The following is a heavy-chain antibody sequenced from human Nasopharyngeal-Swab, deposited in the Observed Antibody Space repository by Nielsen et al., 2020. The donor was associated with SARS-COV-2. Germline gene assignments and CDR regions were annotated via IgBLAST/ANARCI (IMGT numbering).Heavy chain of an antibody. CDR3: AIGGSGSYPFGD. J-gene: IGHJ4*02. CDR1: GFTFSSYS. Sequence: GGSLRLSCAASGFTFSSYSMNWVRQAPGKGLEWVSSISSSSSYIYYADSVKGRFTIYRDNAKNSLYLQMNSLRAEDTAVYYCAIGGSGSYPFGDWGQGTLVTVSS. D-gene: IGHD1-26*01. V-gene: IGHV3-21*01. CDR2: ISSSSSYI.